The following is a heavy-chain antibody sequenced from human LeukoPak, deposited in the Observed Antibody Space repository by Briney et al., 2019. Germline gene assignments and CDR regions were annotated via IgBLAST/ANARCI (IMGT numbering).Heavy chain of an antibody. CDR1: GFTFSSYW. Sequence: HPGGSLRLSCAASGFTFSSYWMHWVRQAPGKGLVWVSRINSDGSSTSYADSVKGRFTISRDNAKNTLYLQMNCLRAEDTAVYSCARRIVTYYYDSSGSLDAFDIWGQGTMVTVSS. CDR2: INSDGSST. D-gene: IGHD3-22*01. CDR3: ARRIVTYYYDSSGSLDAFDI. V-gene: IGHV3-74*01. J-gene: IGHJ3*02.